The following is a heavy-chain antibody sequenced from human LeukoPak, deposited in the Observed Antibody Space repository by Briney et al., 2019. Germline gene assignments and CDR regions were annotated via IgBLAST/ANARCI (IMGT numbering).Heavy chain of an antibody. CDR3: AKALAAPDYSYYMDV. J-gene: IGHJ6*03. CDR2: ISWNSGSI. Sequence: GGSPRLSCAASGFTFDDYAMHWVRQAPGKGLEWVSGISWNSGSIGYADSVKGRFTISRDNAKNSLYLQMNSLRAEDTALYYCAKALAAPDYSYYMDVWGKGTTVTVSS. D-gene: IGHD6-13*01. V-gene: IGHV3-9*01. CDR1: GFTFDDYA.